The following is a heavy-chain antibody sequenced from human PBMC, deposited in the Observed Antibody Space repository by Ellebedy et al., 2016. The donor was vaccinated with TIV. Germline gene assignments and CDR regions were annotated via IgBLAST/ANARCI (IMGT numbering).Heavy chain of an antibody. Sequence: GGSLRLXXAASGFTFSSYWMHWVRQAPGKGLEWVAVISYDGGNKYYGGSVKGRFTISRDNSKNTLYLEMSGLGPEDTAVYFCAKDRSELKFTSSWPYCFDSWGLGTMVTVSS. CDR3: AKDRSELKFTSSWPYCFDS. V-gene: IGHV3-30*18. D-gene: IGHD6-13*01. CDR2: ISYDGGNK. CDR1: GFTFSSYW. J-gene: IGHJ4*02.